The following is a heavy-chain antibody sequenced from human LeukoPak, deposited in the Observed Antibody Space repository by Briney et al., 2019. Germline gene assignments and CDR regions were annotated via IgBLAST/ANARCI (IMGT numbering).Heavy chain of an antibody. Sequence: PGGSLRLSCAVSGFTFRDYYMSWIRQAPGKGLEWVSYISSGGSTISHADSVKGRFTISRDNAENSLYLQMNSLRAEDTAVYYCARRAAAGRCFAYWGQGTLVTVSS. D-gene: IGHD6-13*01. CDR1: GFTFRDYY. CDR2: ISSGGSTI. J-gene: IGHJ4*02. V-gene: IGHV3-11*01. CDR3: ARRAAAGRCFAY.